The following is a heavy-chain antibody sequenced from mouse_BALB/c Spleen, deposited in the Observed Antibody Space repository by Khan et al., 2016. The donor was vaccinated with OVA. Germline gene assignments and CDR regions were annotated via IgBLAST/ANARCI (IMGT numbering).Heavy chain of an antibody. J-gene: IGHJ4*01. CDR2: IYPGDGST. CDR3: AREGLRGVGMDY. D-gene: IGHD1-1*01. CDR1: GYTFTAYD. V-gene: IGHV1S56*01. Sequence: QVQLQQSGPELVKPGALVKISCKAPGYTFTAYDINWVKQRPGQGLEWIGWIYPGDGSTEYNENFKGKATLTADTSSNTAYMQLSSLTSEKSAVYFCAREGLRGVGMDYWGQGTSVSVSS.